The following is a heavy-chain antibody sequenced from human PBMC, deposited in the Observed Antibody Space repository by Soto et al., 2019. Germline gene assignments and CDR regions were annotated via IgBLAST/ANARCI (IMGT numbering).Heavy chain of an antibody. CDR1: GGSISSGDYY. J-gene: IGHJ4*02. CDR2: IYYSGST. V-gene: IGHV4-30-4*01. D-gene: IGHD6-19*01. CDR3: ARHGTSRRYSSGPWGDFDY. Sequence: SETLSLTCTVSGGSISSGDYYWSWIRQPQGKGLEWIGYIYYSGSTYYNPSLKSRVTISVDTSKNQFSLKLSSVTAADTAVYYCARHGTSRRYSSGPWGDFDYWGQGTLVTVSS.